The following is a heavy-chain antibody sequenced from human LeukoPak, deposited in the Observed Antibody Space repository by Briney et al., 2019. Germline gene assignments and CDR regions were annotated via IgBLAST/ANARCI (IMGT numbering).Heavy chain of an antibody. Sequence: SETLSLTCTVSGGSISSYYWSWIRQPPGKGLEWIGYIYYSGSTNYNPSLKSRVTISVDTSKNQFSLKLSSVTAADTAVYYCAIETPGEVPAAIGTLYYYYYYMDVWGKGTTVTVSS. CDR3: AIETPGEVPAAIGTLYYYYYYMDV. CDR2: IYYSGST. CDR1: GGSISSYY. J-gene: IGHJ6*03. D-gene: IGHD2-2*01. V-gene: IGHV4-59*01.